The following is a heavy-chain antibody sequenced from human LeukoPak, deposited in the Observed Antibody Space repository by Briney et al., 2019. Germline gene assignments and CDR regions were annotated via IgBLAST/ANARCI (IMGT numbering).Heavy chain of an antibody. D-gene: IGHD1-26*01. J-gene: IGHJ4*02. CDR2: IYTSGST. CDR1: GGSIGSGSYY. CDR3: ARVRSYGPSGSYLDY. Sequence: SETLSLTCTVSGGSIGSGSYYWSWIRQPAGKGLEWIGRIYTSGSTNYNPSLKSRVTISVDTSKNQFSLKLSSVTAADTAVYYCARVRSYGPSGSYLDYWGQGTLVTVSS. V-gene: IGHV4-61*02.